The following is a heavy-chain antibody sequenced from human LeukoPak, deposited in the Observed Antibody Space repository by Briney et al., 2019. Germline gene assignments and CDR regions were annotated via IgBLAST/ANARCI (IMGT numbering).Heavy chain of an antibody. D-gene: IGHD6-13*01. CDR1: GFTFSSHA. CDR2: ISGSGGST. V-gene: IGHV3-23*01. J-gene: IGHJ4*02. Sequence: PGGSLRLSCEVSGFTFSSHAMGWVRQAPGEGLEWVSAISGSGGSTYYADSVKGRFTISRDNSKNTLYLQMNSLRAEDTAVYYCAKGAAADAFDYWGQGTLVTVSS. CDR3: AKGAAADAFDY.